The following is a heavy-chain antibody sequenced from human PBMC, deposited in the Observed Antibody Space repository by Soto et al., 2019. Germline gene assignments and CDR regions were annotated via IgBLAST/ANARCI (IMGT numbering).Heavy chain of an antibody. CDR1: GFTFSSYA. V-gene: IGHV3-23*01. Sequence: EVQLLESGGGLVQPGGSLRLSCAASGFTFSSYAMSWVRQAPGKGLEWVSAISGSGGSTYYADSVKGRFTISRDNSKNKLYLQMNSLRAEDLAVYYCAIFTGVLLWSYFDYWGQGTLVTVSS. CDR3: AIFTGVLLWSYFDY. D-gene: IGHD3-10*01. J-gene: IGHJ4*02. CDR2: ISGSGGST.